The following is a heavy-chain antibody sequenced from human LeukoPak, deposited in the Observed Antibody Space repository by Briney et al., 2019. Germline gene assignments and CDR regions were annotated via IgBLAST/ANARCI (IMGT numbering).Heavy chain of an antibody. CDR2: ISGSGGST. Sequence: GGSLRLSCAASGFTFSSHAMSWVRQAPGKGLEWVSAISGSGGSTYYADSVKGRFTISRDNSMNTLYLQMNSLRAEDTAVYYCASCSGSYYLVYWGQGTLVTVSS. CDR1: GFTFSSHA. CDR3: ASCSGSYYLVY. D-gene: IGHD3-10*02. V-gene: IGHV3-23*01. J-gene: IGHJ4*02.